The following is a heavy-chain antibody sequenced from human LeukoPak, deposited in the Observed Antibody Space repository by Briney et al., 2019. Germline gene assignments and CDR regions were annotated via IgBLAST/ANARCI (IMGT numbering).Heavy chain of an antibody. J-gene: IGHJ3*02. CDR3: AKDDMWLVRVVEAFDI. Sequence: GGSLRLSCAASGNIFSSYGMHWVRQAPGKGLEWVSAISGSGGSTYYADSVKGRFTISRDNSKNTLYLQMNSLRAEDTAVYYCAKDDMWLVRVVEAFDIWGQGTMVTVSS. CDR2: ISGSGGST. CDR1: GNIFSSYG. D-gene: IGHD6-19*01. V-gene: IGHV3-23*01.